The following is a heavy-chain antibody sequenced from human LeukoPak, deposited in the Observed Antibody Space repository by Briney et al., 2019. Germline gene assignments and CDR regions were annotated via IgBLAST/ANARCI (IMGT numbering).Heavy chain of an antibody. CDR3: AGEDFYDSGSNDY. Sequence: ASVKVSCNASGYSFTNYDINWVRQATGQGLEWMGWMNPNSGITAYAQKFQGRVTITRNTSIGTAYMELSSLRSEDTAVFYCAGEDFYDSGSNDYWGQGTLVTVSS. J-gene: IGHJ4*02. CDR2: MNPNSGIT. V-gene: IGHV1-8*03. D-gene: IGHD3-22*01. CDR1: GYSFTNYD.